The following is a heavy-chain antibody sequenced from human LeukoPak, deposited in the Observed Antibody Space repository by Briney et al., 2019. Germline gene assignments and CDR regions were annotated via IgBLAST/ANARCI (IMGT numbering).Heavy chain of an antibody. V-gene: IGHV3-23*01. CDR3: ARDVGYSYGIDY. J-gene: IGHJ4*02. CDR1: GFTFSSYA. CDR2: ISGSGGST. D-gene: IGHD5-18*01. Sequence: GGSLRLSCAASGFTFSSYAMSWVRQAPGKGLEWVSAISGSGGSTYYADSVKGRFTISRDNSKNTLYPQMNSLRAGDTAVYYCARDVGYSYGIDYWGQGTLVTVSS.